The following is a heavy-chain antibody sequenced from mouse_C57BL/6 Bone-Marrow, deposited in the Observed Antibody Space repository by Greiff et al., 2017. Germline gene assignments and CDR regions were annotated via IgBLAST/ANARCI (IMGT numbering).Heavy chain of an antibody. Sequence: EVKLVESGGDLVKPGGSLKLSCAASGFTFSSYGMSWVRQTPDKRLEWVATISSGGSYPYYPDSVKGRFTISRDNAKNTLYLQMSSLKSEDTAMYYCARHSRWLLRWYFDVWGTGTTVTVSS. J-gene: IGHJ1*03. V-gene: IGHV5-6*01. CDR1: GFTFSSYG. CDR3: ARHSRWLLRWYFDV. D-gene: IGHD2-3*01. CDR2: ISSGGSYP.